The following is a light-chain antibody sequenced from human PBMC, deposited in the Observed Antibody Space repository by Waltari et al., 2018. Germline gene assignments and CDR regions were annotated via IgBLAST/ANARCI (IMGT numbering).Light chain of an antibody. CDR1: QSISSY. V-gene: IGKV1-39*01. CDR3: QQSYSTPYT. Sequence: DLQMTHSPSSLSASVGARVTITCRASQSISSYLNWYQQKPGNAPKLLTYAASSLQSGVPSRFSGSGSGTDFTLTISSLQPEDFATYYCQQSYSTPYTFGQGTKLEIK. CDR2: AAS. J-gene: IGKJ2*01.